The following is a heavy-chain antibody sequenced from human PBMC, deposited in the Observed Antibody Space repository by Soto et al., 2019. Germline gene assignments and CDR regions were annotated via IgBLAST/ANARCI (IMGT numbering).Heavy chain of an antibody. J-gene: IGHJ6*02. CDR3: ARHNVYAMDV. CDR1: GYIFTSYW. V-gene: IGHV5-51*01. CDR2: VFPGNSDT. Sequence: GESLKISCEFSGYIFTSYWIGLVRQMPGKGLEWMAIVFPGNSDTIYSPSFRGQVTISADKSISTAYLQWNSLQASDTAIYHCARHNVYAMDVWGQGTTVTAP.